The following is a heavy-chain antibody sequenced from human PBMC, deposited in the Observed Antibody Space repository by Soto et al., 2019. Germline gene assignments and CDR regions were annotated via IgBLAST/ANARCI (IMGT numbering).Heavy chain of an antibody. CDR1: GLNFDDFA. Sequence: GGSLSLSCVGTGLNFDDFAMHWVRQAPRKGLEWVSGITWNSRVLAYADSVKGRFTISRDNARNSLYLQMDSLRDEDTALYYCAKGRYDFWSPYYFDSWGQGTLVTVSS. D-gene: IGHD3-3*01. J-gene: IGHJ4*02. CDR3: AKGRYDFWSPYYFDS. CDR2: ITWNSRVL. V-gene: IGHV3-9*01.